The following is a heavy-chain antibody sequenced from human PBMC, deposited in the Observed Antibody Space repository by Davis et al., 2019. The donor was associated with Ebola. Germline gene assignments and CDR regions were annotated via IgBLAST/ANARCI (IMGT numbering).Heavy chain of an antibody. CDR2: INHSGST. V-gene: IGHV4-34*01. D-gene: IGHD3-22*01. Sequence: MPSETLSLTCAVYGGSFSGYYWCWIRQPPGKGLEWIGEINHSGSTNYNPSLKSRVTISVDTSKNQFSLKLTSLTAADTAVYYCARLEYYYDSSGYYYPYYYYGMDVWGQGTTVTVSS. J-gene: IGHJ6*02. CDR3: ARLEYYYDSSGYYYPYYYYGMDV. CDR1: GGSFSGYY.